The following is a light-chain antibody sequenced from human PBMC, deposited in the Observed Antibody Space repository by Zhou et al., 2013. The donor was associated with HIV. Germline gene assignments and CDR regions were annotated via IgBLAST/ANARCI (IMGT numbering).Light chain of an antibody. CDR1: QDIDSA. V-gene: IGKV1-13*02. CDR3: QQFHTYPRT. CDR2: DAS. Sequence: AIQLIQSPSPLSASVGDRVTITCRASQDIDSALAWYQQKPGKAPKVLIYDASTLESGVPSRFSGDGSGTDFTLTISSLQPEXYATYYCQQFHTYPRTFGGGTKVDIK. J-gene: IGKJ4*01.